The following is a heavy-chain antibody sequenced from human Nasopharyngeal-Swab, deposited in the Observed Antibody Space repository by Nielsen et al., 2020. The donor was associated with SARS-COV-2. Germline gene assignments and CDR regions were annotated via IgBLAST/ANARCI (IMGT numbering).Heavy chain of an antibody. Sequence: SETLSLTCTVSGDSIRSGNYWGWIRQPRGKGLEWIGSNYHSGSTYYNPSLKSRVTLSVDTSKNQFSLKLSSVTAADTAVYYCARSGHFRLPKLDNWFDPWGQGTLVTVSS. CDR2: NYHSGST. D-gene: IGHD3-3*02. CDR1: GDSIRSGNY. V-gene: IGHV4-38-2*02. CDR3: ARSGHFRLPKLDNWFDP. J-gene: IGHJ5*02.